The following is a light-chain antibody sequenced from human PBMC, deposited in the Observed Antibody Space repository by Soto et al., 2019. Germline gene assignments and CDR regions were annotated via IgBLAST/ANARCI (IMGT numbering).Light chain of an antibody. Sequence: EIVMTQSPATLSVSPGERATLACRASQSISSNLGWYQQRPGQAPTLLIYGASTRATGIPARFSGSGSGTEFTLTISSLQSEDFAVYYCQQYNTWRSITFGQGTRLEIK. CDR2: GAS. V-gene: IGKV3-15*01. CDR3: QQYNTWRSIT. J-gene: IGKJ5*01. CDR1: QSISSN.